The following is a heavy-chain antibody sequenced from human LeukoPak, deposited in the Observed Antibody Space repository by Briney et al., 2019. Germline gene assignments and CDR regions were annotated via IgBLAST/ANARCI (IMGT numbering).Heavy chain of an antibody. CDR2: ISGSGGST. D-gene: IGHD2-15*01. V-gene: IGHV3-23*01. CDR3: AKGGYCSGGSCYGLFDY. CDR1: GFTFSSYA. J-gene: IGHJ4*02. Sequence: GGSLRLSCAASGFTFSSYAMSWVRQAPGEGLEWVSAISGSGGSTYYADFVKGRFTISRDNSKNTLYLQMNSLRAEDTAVYYCAKGGYCSGGSCYGLFDYWGQGTLVTVSS.